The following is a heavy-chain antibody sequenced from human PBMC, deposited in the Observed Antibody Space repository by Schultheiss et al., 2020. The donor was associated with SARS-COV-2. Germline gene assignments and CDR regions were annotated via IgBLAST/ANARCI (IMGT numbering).Heavy chain of an antibody. D-gene: IGHD3-10*01. CDR2: IYYSGST. CDR1: GGSISSSSYY. J-gene: IGHJ6*02. V-gene: IGHV4-39*07. Sequence: GSLRLSCTVSGGSISSSSYYWGWIRQPPGKGLEWIGSIYYSGSTYYNPSLKSRVTISVDTSKNQFSLKLSSVTAADTAVYYCARDPGARGHYYYYYGMDVWGQGTTVTVSS. CDR3: ARDPGARGHYYYYYGMDV.